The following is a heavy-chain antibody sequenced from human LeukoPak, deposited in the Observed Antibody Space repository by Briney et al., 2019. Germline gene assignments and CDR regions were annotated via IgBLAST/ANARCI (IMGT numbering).Heavy chain of an antibody. CDR3: ARDSMGPYYFDY. D-gene: IGHD2/OR15-2a*01. Sequence: PSETLSLTCTVSGGSISSYYWSWIRQPPGKGLEWIGYIYYSGSTNYNPSLKSRVTISVDTSKNQFSLKLSSVTAAGTAVYYCARDSMGPYYFDYWGQGTLVTVSS. J-gene: IGHJ4*02. V-gene: IGHV4-59*01. CDR2: IYYSGST. CDR1: GGSISSYY.